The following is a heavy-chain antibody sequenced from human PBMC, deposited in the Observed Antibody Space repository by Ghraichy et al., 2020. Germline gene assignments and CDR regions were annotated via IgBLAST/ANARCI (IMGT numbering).Heavy chain of an antibody. V-gene: IGHV4-61*02. CDR2: IYTSGST. CDR1: GGSISSGSYY. J-gene: IGHJ5*02. Sequence: SETLSLTCTVSGGSISSGSYYWSWIRQPAGKGLEWIGRIYTSGSTNYNPSLKSRVTISVDTSKNQFSLKLSSVTAADTAVYYRARMVIVVVPAVFDPWGQGTLVTVSS. CDR3: ARMVIVVVPAVFDP. D-gene: IGHD2-2*03.